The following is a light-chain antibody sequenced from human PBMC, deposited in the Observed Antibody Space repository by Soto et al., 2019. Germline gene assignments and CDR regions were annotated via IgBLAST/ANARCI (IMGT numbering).Light chain of an antibody. V-gene: IGKV3-15*01. CDR1: QSVSSN. J-gene: IGKJ1*01. Sequence: EVVLTQSPATLSSFPGDRVTLSCRASQSVSSNLAWYQQKPGQAPRLLIYGASTRATGIPARFSGSGSGTEFTLTISSLQSGDFAVYYCQQYADWPRTFGQGTKVDIK. CDR2: GAS. CDR3: QQYADWPRT.